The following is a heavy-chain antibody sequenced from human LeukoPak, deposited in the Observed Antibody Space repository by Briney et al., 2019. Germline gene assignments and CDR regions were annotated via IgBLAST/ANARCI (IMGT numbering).Heavy chain of an antibody. CDR3: ARGGTRLLPDY. V-gene: IGHV4-38-2*02. CDR1: GYSISSGYY. J-gene: IGHJ4*02. D-gene: IGHD1-26*01. CDR2: MYQSGST. Sequence: SETLSLTCIVSGYSISSGYYWGWIRQPPGKGLEWIGNMYQSGSTYYNPSLKSRVTISVDTSKNQFSLKLSSVTAADTAVYHCARGGTRLLPDYWGQGTLVTVSS.